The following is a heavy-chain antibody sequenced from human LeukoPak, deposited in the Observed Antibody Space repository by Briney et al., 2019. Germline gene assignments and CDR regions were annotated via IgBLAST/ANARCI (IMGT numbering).Heavy chain of an antibody. CDR3: ARRGHIAVAGGDY. CDR2: IYPGDSDA. J-gene: IGHJ4*02. Sequence: GESLKISCKGSGYSFTSYWIGWVRQMPGKGLVWMGIIYPGDSDARYSPSFQGQVTISADKSISTAYLQWSSLKASDTAMYYCARRGHIAVAGGDYWGQGTLVTVSS. V-gene: IGHV5-51*01. CDR1: GYSFTSYW. D-gene: IGHD6-19*01.